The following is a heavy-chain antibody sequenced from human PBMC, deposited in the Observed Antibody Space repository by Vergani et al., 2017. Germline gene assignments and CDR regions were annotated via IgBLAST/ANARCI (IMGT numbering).Heavy chain of an antibody. CDR2: ISSSGDTI. D-gene: IGHD6-13*01. Sequence: EVQLVESGGALVRPGGSLRLSCAASGFTFSGYEMNWVRQAPGKGLEWVSYISSSGDTIDYADSVKGRFTISRDNAKNSLYLQMNSLRAEDTAVYYCAGWGIAAAWSYWGQGTLVTVSS. CDR1: GFTFSGYE. J-gene: IGHJ4*02. CDR3: AGWGIAAAWSY. V-gene: IGHV3-48*03.